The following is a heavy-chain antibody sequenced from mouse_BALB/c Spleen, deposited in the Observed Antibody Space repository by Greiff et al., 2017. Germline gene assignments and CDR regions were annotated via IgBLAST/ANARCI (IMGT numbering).Heavy chain of an antibody. V-gene: IGHV2-2*02. CDR3: ATSAGTRGAWFAY. D-gene: IGHD4-1*01. CDR1: GFSLTSYG. Sequence: VKLVESGPGLVQPSQSLSITCTVSGFSLTSYGVHWVRQSPGKGLEWLGVIWSGGSTDYNAAFISRLSISKDNSKSQVFFKMNSLQANDTAIYYCATSAGTRGAWFAYWGQGTLVTVSA. CDR2: IWSGGST. J-gene: IGHJ3*01.